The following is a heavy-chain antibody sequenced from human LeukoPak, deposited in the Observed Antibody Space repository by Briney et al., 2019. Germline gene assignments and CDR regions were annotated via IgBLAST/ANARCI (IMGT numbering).Heavy chain of an antibody. Sequence: GGPLRLSCAAPGFPFSSYSMNWVRQAPGKGREGVSYISSSSSTIYYAASVKGRFTISRDNAKNLLYLQMNSLRAEDTAVYYCAKWGCSGVDCYPFDYWGQGTLVTVSS. V-gene: IGHV3-48*01. CDR3: AKWGCSGVDCYPFDY. CDR2: ISSSSSTI. J-gene: IGHJ4*02. CDR1: GFPFSSYS. D-gene: IGHD2-15*01.